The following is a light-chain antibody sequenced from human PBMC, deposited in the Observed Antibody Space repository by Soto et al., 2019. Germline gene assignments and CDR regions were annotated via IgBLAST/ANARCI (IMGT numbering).Light chain of an antibody. CDR3: LQSLTIPYT. V-gene: IGKV1-39*01. J-gene: IGKJ2*01. CDR2: AAS. Sequence: DIQMTQSPSSLSASVRDRVTMACRASQTISTHLNWYQQKPGKAPKLLIYAASTLQSGVPSRFSGSGSGTDFTLTINSLQPEDFATYYCLQSLTIPYTFGQGTKLEIK. CDR1: QTISTH.